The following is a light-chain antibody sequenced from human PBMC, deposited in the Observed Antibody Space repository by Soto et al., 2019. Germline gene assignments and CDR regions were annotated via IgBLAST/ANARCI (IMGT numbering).Light chain of an antibody. CDR3: EQQGT. CDR2: AAS. Sequence: EIVLTQSPGTLSLSPGERATLSCRASRSLSSSYVVWYQQKPGQAPRLLIYAASRRATGIPDRFSGSGSATEYTLTTSRLEPEDFAVYYCEQQGTFGQGNKLEIK. J-gene: IGKJ2*01. CDR1: RSLSSSY. V-gene: IGKV3-20*01.